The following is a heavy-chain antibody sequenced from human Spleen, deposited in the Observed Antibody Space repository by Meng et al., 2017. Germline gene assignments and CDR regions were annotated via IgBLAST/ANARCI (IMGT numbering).Heavy chain of an antibody. V-gene: IGHV3-48*01. Sequence: GESLKISCAGSGFTFSSYDMIWVRQAPGKGLEWVSSISSSSSTIYYADSVKGRFTISRDNSKNTVFLQINSLRVEDTAVYYCAREGLVEMLGYWGQGTLVTVSS. CDR2: ISSSSSTI. CDR3: AREGLVEMLGY. J-gene: IGHJ4*02. CDR1: GFTFSSYD. D-gene: IGHD5-24*01.